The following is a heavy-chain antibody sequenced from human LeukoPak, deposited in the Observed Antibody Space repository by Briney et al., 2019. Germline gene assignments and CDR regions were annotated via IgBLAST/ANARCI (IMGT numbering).Heavy chain of an antibody. CDR2: IYPGDSDT. CDR1: GYSFTSYW. D-gene: IGHD3-9*01. CDR3: ARLDILTGYYFDY. V-gene: IGHV5-51*01. Sequence: GESLKISCKGSGYSFTSYWIGWVRQMPGKGLEWMGIIYPGDSDTRYSPSFQGQVTISADKSLSTTYLKWSSLKASDTAMYYCARLDILTGYYFDYWGQGTLVTVSS. J-gene: IGHJ4*02.